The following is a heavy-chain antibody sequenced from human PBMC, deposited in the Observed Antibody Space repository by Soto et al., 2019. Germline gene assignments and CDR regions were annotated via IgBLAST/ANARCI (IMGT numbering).Heavy chain of an antibody. Sequence: GGSLRLSCSASGFTFSNSEMFWVRQAPGKGLEWVSKINYSGSNIYYSKSVKGRFTISRDNAKNSLSLQMNSLTDEDTAIYYCASEALCGADCYFFEYWGPGTLVTVS. J-gene: IGHJ4*02. CDR1: GFTFSNSE. V-gene: IGHV3-48*03. CDR3: ASEALCGADCYFFEY. D-gene: IGHD2-21*02. CDR2: INYSGSNI.